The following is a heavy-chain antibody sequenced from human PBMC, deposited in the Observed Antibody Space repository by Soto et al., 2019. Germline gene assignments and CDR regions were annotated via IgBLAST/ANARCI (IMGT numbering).Heavy chain of an antibody. D-gene: IGHD2-8*01. CDR3: AKDLSHCTNGVCYAFDY. CDR1: GFTFDDYA. V-gene: IGHV3-9*01. CDR2: ISWNSGSI. Sequence: GGSLRLSCAASGFTFDDYAMHWVRQALGKGLEWVSGISWNSGSIGYADSVKGRFTISRDNAKNSLYLQMNSLRAEDTALYYCAKDLSHCTNGVCYAFDYWGQGTLVTVSS. J-gene: IGHJ4*02.